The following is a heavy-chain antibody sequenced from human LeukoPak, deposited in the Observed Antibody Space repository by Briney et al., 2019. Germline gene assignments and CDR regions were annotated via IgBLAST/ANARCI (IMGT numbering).Heavy chain of an antibody. CDR3: AITIMVRGVIGGSDY. Sequence: ASVKVSCKASGGTFSSYAISWVRQATGQGLEWMGGIIPIFGTANYAQKFQGRVTIAADKSTSTAYMELSSLRSEDTAVYYCAITIMVRGVIGGSDYWGQGTLVTVSS. CDR2: IIPIFGTA. J-gene: IGHJ4*02. V-gene: IGHV1-69*06. D-gene: IGHD3-10*01. CDR1: GGTFSSYA.